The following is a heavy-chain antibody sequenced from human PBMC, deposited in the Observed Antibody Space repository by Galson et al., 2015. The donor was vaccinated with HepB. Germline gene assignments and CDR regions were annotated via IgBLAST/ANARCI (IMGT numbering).Heavy chain of an antibody. D-gene: IGHD1-26*01. J-gene: IGHJ3*02. V-gene: IGHV3-74*01. CDR1: GFTFSSYW. Sequence: SLRLSCAASGFTFSSYWMHWVRQAPGKGLVWVSRINSGGSSTSYADSVKGRFTISRDNAKNTLYLQMNSLGAEGTAVYYCARDGGSEGTFDIWGQGTMVTVSS. CDR2: INSGGSST. CDR3: ARDGGSEGTFDI.